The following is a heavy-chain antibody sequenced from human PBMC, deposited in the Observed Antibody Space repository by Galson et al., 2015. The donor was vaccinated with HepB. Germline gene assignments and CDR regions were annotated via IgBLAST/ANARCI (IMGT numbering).Heavy chain of an antibody. Sequence: SLRLSCAASGFTFSSYAMTWVRQAPGKGLEWVSAISATGDYTYYADSVKGRFTISRDSSKNTLFLQMNSLRAEDTATYFCAKGVVWGTAGLNYDYWGQGTLVTVSS. CDR1: GFTFSSYA. CDR3: AKGVVWGTAGLNYDY. CDR2: ISATGDYT. J-gene: IGHJ4*02. V-gene: IGHV3-23*01. D-gene: IGHD3-3*01.